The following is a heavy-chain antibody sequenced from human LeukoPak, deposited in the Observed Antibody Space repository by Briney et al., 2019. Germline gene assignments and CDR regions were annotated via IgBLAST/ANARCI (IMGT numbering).Heavy chain of an antibody. V-gene: IGHV1-46*03. Sequence: ASVKVSCKASGYTFTSYYMHWVRQAPGQGLEWMGIINSSGGSTSYAQKFQCRDIMNRDTSTSTVYMELSSLRSEDTAVYYCARDGGYSGSDYTDYWGQGTLVTVSS. CDR2: INSSGGST. D-gene: IGHD1-26*01. CDR3: ARDGGYSGSDYTDY. CDR1: GYTFTSYY. J-gene: IGHJ4*02.